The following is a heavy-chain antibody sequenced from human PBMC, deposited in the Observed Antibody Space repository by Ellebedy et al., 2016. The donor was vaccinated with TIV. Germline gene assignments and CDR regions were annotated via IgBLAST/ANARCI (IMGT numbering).Heavy chain of an antibody. CDR1: GFTFSSYA. V-gene: IGHV3-23*01. J-gene: IGHJ4*02. Sequence: GESLKISXAASGFTFSSYAMSWVRQAPGKGLEWVSGISGSGGNTYYADSVKGRFTISRDNSKNTLYLQMNSLRAEDTAVYYCAKEGHCGGDCPFDYWGQGTLVTVSS. CDR3: AKEGHCGGDCPFDY. CDR2: ISGSGGNT. D-gene: IGHD2-21*02.